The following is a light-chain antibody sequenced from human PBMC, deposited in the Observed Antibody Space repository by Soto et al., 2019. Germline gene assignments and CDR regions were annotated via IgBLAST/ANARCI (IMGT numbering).Light chain of an antibody. J-gene: IGKJ2*01. CDR2: KAS. Sequence: DIQMTQSPSTLSASVGDRVTITCRASQSISSWLAWYQQKPGKAPKLLIYKASFLESGVPSRFSGSGSGTEFTLTISSLQPDDFATYYCQHYNDYSMYTFGQGTKVEIK. CDR1: QSISSW. V-gene: IGKV1-5*03. CDR3: QHYNDYSMYT.